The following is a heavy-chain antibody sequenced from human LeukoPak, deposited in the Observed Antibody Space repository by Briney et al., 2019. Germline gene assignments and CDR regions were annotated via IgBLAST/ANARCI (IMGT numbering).Heavy chain of an antibody. J-gene: IGHJ3*02. CDR1: GFTFSSYS. Sequence: GRSLRLSCAASGFTFSSYSMHWVRQAPGKGLEWVSRITRDSSSTRYADSVKGRFTISRDNAKNSLYLQMNSLRVEDTALYYCARERYSGSYYAAFDIWGQGTMVTVSS. CDR2: ITRDSSST. V-gene: IGHV3-74*01. CDR3: ARERYSGSYYAAFDI. D-gene: IGHD1-26*01.